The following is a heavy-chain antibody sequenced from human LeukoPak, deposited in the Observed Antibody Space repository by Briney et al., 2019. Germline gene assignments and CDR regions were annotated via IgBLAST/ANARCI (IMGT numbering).Heavy chain of an antibody. CDR2: ISSSSSTI. Sequence: QAGGSLRLSCAASGFTFSSYSMNWVRQAPGKGLEWGSYISSSSSTIYYADSVKGRFTISRDNAKNSLYLQMNSLRAEDTAVYYCARDITYYYDSSGYYLFDYWGQGTLVTVSS. D-gene: IGHD3-22*01. CDR3: ARDITYYYDSSGYYLFDY. J-gene: IGHJ4*02. CDR1: GFTFSSYS. V-gene: IGHV3-48*04.